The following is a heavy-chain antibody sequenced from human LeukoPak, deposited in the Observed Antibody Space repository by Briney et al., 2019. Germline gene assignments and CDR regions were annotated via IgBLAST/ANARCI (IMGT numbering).Heavy chain of an antibody. CDR3: ARGLVEYSHAAVGY. CDR2: IYYSGGT. Sequence: PSETLSLTCSVSGGSISSYYWMWIRQPPGKGLEWIGYIYYSGGTNYNPSLKSRVTIFIDTSKKQFSLKMSSVTAADTAVYYCARGLVEYSHAAVGYWGQGTLVTVSS. D-gene: IGHD5-18*01. J-gene: IGHJ4*02. CDR1: GGSISSYY. V-gene: IGHV4-59*01.